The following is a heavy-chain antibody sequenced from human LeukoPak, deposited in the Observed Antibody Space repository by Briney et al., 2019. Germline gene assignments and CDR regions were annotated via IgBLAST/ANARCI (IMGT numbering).Heavy chain of an antibody. V-gene: IGHV1-69*13. CDR3: SRDSGYCSGGSCWYFDF. CDR2: IIPIFGTT. D-gene: IGHD2-15*01. Sequence: SVKVSCKASGGIFSSYTFNWVRQAPGQGLEWMGGIIPIFGTTNYAQKFQGRVTITADESTSTAYMELSSLRSEDTAVYYCSRDSGYCSGGSCWYFDFWGQGTLVTVSA. J-gene: IGHJ4*02. CDR1: GGIFSSYT.